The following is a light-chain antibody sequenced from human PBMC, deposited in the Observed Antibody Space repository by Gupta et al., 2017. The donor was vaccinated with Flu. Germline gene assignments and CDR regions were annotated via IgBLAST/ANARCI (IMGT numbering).Light chain of an antibody. V-gene: IGKV3-11*01. CDR3: QERSKWPWT. CDR1: QSISNY. CDR2: DVF. Sequence: DIVLTQSPATLSLSPGERATLSCRASQSISNYLAWYQQKPGQAPRLLIFDVFNRATGTPDRFSGSGSGTDFTLTISSLEPEDFAVYYCQERSKWPWTFGQGTKVEIK. J-gene: IGKJ1*01.